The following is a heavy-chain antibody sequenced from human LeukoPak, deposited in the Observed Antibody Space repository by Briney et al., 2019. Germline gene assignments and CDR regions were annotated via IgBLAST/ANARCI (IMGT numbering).Heavy chain of an antibody. CDR1: GGSISSSSYY. Sequence: SETLSLTCTVSGGSISSSSYYWGWIRQPPGKGLEWVGSIYYSGSTYYNPSLKRRVTISVDTSKNQFSLKLSSVTAADTAVYYCARQPFDSSSWYDYWGQGTLVTVSS. J-gene: IGHJ4*02. CDR3: ARQPFDSSSWYDY. D-gene: IGHD6-13*01. CDR2: IYYSGST. V-gene: IGHV4-39*01.